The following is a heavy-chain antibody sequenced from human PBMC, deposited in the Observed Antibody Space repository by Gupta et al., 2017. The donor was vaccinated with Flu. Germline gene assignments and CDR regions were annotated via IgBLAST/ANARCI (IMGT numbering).Heavy chain of an antibody. D-gene: IGHD5-12*01. Sequence: QVQLQESGPGLVKPSETLSLICSVSGGSISSNYWSWIRQPPGKGLEWIGYIYYSGTTRYNSSLKSRVTISVDRSKNQFSLKLRSVTAADTAVYYCARGPDSGYDGFDYWGQGTLVTVSS. CDR1: GGSISSNY. J-gene: IGHJ4*02. V-gene: IGHV4-59*01. CDR3: ARGPDSGYDGFDY. CDR2: IYYSGTT.